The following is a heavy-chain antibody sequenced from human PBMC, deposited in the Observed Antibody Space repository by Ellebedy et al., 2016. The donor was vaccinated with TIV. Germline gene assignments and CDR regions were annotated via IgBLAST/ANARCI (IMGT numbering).Heavy chain of an antibody. CDR3: TREGGVYYFDY. CDR1: GYTFTSDL. J-gene: IGHJ4*02. Sequence: AASVKVSCKASGYTFTSDLIHWVRQAPGQGLEWMGIINPSGGGTGYAQKFQGRVTRTRDTSASTVYMELSSLRSEDTAVYYCTREGGVYYFDYWGQGTLVTVSS. D-gene: IGHD1-26*01. CDR2: INPSGGGT. V-gene: IGHV1-46*01.